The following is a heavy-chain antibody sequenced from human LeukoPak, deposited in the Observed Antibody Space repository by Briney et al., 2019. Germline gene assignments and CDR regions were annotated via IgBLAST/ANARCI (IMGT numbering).Heavy chain of an antibody. V-gene: IGHV3-73*01. D-gene: IGHD6-13*01. CDR1: GFTFSGPA. CDR2: IRSKANSYAT. CDR3: TRHDEQQLLSFDY. J-gene: IGHJ4*02. Sequence: GGSLRLSCAASGFTFSGPAMHWVRQASGKGLEWVGRIRSKANSYATAYAASVKGRFTISRDDSKNTAYLQMNSLKTEDTAVYYCTRHDEQQLLSFDYWGQGTLVTVSS.